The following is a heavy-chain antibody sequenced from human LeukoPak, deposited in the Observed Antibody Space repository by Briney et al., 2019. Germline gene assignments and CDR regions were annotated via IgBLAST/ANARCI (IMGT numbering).Heavy chain of an antibody. V-gene: IGHV3-21*01. J-gene: IGHJ4*02. CDR2: IGGRSSHV. CDR1: GLSFSDYD. Sequence: GGSLRLSCLASGLSFSDYDMDWFRQAPGKGLEWITSIGGRSSHVYSGNSVRARFSISRDNAMNSVFLQMNSLGVEDTALYFCGRAFPPLRTASAGDLWGQGTLVTVSS. CDR3: GRAFPPLRTASAGDL. D-gene: IGHD3-16*01.